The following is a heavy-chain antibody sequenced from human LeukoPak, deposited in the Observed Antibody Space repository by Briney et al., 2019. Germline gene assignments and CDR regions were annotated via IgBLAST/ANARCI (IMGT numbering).Heavy chain of an antibody. CDR1: GFTFSSYG. J-gene: IGHJ4*02. D-gene: IGHD6-19*01. CDR2: ISGSGGST. CDR3: ARRSGIAVAGAFDY. V-gene: IGHV3-23*01. Sequence: GGSLRLSCGASGFTFSSYGMSWVRQAPGKGLEWVSGISGSGGSTYYADSVKGRFTISRDNSKNTLYLQMNSLRAEDTAVYYCARRSGIAVAGAFDYWGQGTLVTVSS.